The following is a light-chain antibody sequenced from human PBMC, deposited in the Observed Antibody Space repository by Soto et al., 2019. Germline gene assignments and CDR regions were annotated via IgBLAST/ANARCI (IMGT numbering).Light chain of an antibody. CDR3: QQRSNWPPMYT. Sequence: EIVLTQSPATLSLSPGERATLSCRASQSVGSYLAWYQQKPGQAPRLLIYDASNRATGIPARFSGSGSGTDFPLTISSLEPEDFAVYYCQQRSNWPPMYTFGQGTKLEIK. V-gene: IGKV3-11*01. J-gene: IGKJ2*01. CDR1: QSVGSY. CDR2: DAS.